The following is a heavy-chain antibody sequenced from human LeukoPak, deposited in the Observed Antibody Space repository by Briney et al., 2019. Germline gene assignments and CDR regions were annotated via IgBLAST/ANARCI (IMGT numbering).Heavy chain of an antibody. CDR1: GFTFSSFV. CDR3: AKVSCTGGTCSSFDY. V-gene: IGHV3-23*01. Sequence: GGSLRLSCAASGFTFSSFVMSWARQAPGKGLEWVSSISGSGVYKYYTDSVKGRFTISRDNSKNTLYVQMNSLRAEDTAVHYCAKVSCTGGTCSSFDYWGQGTLATVSS. J-gene: IGHJ4*02. CDR2: ISGSGVYK. D-gene: IGHD2-8*02.